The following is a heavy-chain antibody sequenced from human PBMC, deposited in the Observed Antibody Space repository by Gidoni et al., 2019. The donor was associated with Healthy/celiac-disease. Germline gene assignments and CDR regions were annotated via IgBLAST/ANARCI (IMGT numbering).Heavy chain of an antibody. CDR1: GYTFTSYG. CDR2: ISAYNGNT. J-gene: IGHJ4*02. V-gene: IGHV1-18*01. Sequence: QVQLVQSGAEVKKPGASVKVSCNASGYTFTSYGISWVRPAPGQGLEWMGWISAYNGNTNYAQKLQGRVTMTTDTSTSTAYMELRSLRADDTAVYYCARVRGEYSSSSEDFDYWGQGTLVTVSS. D-gene: IGHD6-6*01. CDR3: ARVRGEYSSSSEDFDY.